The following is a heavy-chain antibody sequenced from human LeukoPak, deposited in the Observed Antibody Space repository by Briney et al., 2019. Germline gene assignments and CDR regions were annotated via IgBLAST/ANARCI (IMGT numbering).Heavy chain of an antibody. Sequence: GGSLRLSCAASGFTFTSSWMHWVRQAPGKGLVWVSRINSDGSNGNYADSVKGRFTISRDNAKNALYLQMDSLRAEDAAVYYCARPQDGYNGFDCWGQGTLVTVSS. CDR1: GFTFTSSW. V-gene: IGHV3-74*01. CDR3: ARPQDGYNGFDC. D-gene: IGHD5-24*01. J-gene: IGHJ4*02. CDR2: INSDGSNG.